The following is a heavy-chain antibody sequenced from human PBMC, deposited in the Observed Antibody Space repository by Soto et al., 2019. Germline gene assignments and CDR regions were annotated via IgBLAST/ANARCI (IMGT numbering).Heavy chain of an antibody. CDR3: ARETAAKITYAFDI. Sequence: QVQLVESGGGVVQPGRSLRLSCAASGFTFSSYGMHWVRQAPGKGLEWVAVIWDDGSNKYYEDSVKGRFTISRDNSKSTLYLQMSSLRAEDMAVYYCARETAAKITYAFDIWGQGTMVTVSS. CDR2: IWDDGSNK. J-gene: IGHJ3*02. V-gene: IGHV3-33*01. CDR1: GFTFSSYG. D-gene: IGHD5-12*01.